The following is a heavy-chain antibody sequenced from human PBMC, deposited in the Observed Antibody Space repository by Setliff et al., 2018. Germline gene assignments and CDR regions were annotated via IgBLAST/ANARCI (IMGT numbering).Heavy chain of an antibody. CDR1: GGSFSDYY. Sequence: SETLSLTCTVYGGSFSDYYWGWVRQPPGKGLEWIGEINHSGSTNYIPSLKSRLTLSVDTSKNQFSLKLSSVTAADTAMYYCRFWSGYYKNDYWGQGTLVTVSS. CDR3: RFWSGYYKNDY. CDR2: INHSGST. D-gene: IGHD3-3*01. V-gene: IGHV4-34*01. J-gene: IGHJ4*02.